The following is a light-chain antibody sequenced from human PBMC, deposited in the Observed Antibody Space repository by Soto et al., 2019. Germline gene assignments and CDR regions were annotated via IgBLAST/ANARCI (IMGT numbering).Light chain of an antibody. Sequence: DIQMTQSPSMLSASVVDIVTIACRASQAISSYLDWYQQKPGKVPQLLIYAASTLQSGVPSRFSGSGSGTFFTLTISSLQPEDVASYYCQKYNSAPLTFGGGTKVDIK. CDR2: AAS. CDR3: QKYNSAPLT. CDR1: QAISSY. V-gene: IGKV1-27*01. J-gene: IGKJ4*01.